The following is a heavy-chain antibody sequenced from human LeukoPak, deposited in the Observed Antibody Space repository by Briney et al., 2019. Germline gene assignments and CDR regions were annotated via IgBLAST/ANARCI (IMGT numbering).Heavy chain of an antibody. CDR3: ARQIFGVVSDAFDI. CDR1: GFTFSSYA. CDR2: ISSNGGST. J-gene: IGHJ3*02. Sequence: PGGSLRLSCAASGFTFSSYAMHWVRQAPGKGLEYVSAISSNGGSTYYANSVKGRFTISRDNSKNTLYLQMGSLRAEDMAVYYCARQIFGVVSDAFDIWGQGTMVTVSS. V-gene: IGHV3-64*01. D-gene: IGHD3-3*01.